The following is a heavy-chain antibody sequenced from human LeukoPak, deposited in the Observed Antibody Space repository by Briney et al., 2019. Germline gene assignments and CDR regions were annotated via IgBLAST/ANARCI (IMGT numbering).Heavy chain of an antibody. J-gene: IGHJ4*02. V-gene: IGHV4-61*01. CDR3: ARVSVAGTGPDY. D-gene: IGHD6-13*01. CDR1: GGSVTSSNYY. CDR2: FSYNVHS. Sequence: SETLSLTCTVSGGSVTSSNYYWSWIRQPPGKGLEWVGFFSYNVHSDYNPSLKSRVTISVDTSKNQFSLRLSSVTAADTAIYYCARVSVAGTGPDYWGQGTQVTVSS.